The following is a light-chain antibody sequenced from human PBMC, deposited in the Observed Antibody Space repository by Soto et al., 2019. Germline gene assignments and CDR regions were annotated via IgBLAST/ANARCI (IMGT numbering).Light chain of an antibody. CDR2: DAS. J-gene: IGKJ1*01. Sequence: EIVLTQSPATLSLSPGERATLSCRASQSVSSYLAWYQQKPGQAPRLLIYDASNRATGIPARFSGSGSGTDFTLTISSLEPEDSAVYYCQRGSSTGWTFGQGTKVEIK. CDR3: QRGSSTGWT. V-gene: IGKV3-11*01. CDR1: QSVSSY.